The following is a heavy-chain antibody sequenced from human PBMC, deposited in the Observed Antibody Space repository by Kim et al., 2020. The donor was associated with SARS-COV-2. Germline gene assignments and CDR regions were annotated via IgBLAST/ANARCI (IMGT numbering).Heavy chain of an antibody. CDR3: AKGREKYDFWSGYYWGQTEYYYYYYGMDV. Sequence: GGSLRLSCAASGFTFDDYAMHWVRQAPGKGLEWVSLISGDGGSTYYADSVKGRFTISRDNSKNSLYLQMNSLRTEDTALYYCAKGREKYDFWSGYYWGQTEYYYYYYGMDVWGQGTTVTVSS. D-gene: IGHD3-3*01. V-gene: IGHV3-43*02. CDR1: GFTFDDYA. CDR2: ISGDGGST. J-gene: IGHJ6*02.